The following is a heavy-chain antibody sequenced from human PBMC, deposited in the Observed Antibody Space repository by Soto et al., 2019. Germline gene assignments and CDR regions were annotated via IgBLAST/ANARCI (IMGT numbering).Heavy chain of an antibody. Sequence: TSETLSVTCTVSGGSISSSSYYWGWIRQPPGKGLEWIGSIYYSGSTYYNPSLKSRVTISVDTSKNQFSLKLSSVTAADTAVYYCARQYTAMAPFDYWGQGTLVTVSS. CDR3: ARQYTAMAPFDY. V-gene: IGHV4-39*01. CDR2: IYYSGST. CDR1: GGSISSSSYY. J-gene: IGHJ4*01. D-gene: IGHD5-18*01.